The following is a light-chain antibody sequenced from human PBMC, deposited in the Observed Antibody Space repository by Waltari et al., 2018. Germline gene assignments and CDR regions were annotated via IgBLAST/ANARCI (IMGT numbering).Light chain of an antibody. CDR1: QDIFTY. Sequence: DIQMTQSPSSLSASLGDRVSITCQASQDIFTYVNWYQQKPGKAPNLLIYDASHLETGVPSRFSGSGSGTDFTFTISSLQPDDIATYYCQQHDNFPLTFGGGTKVEIK. V-gene: IGKV1-33*01. CDR2: DAS. J-gene: IGKJ4*01. CDR3: QQHDNFPLT.